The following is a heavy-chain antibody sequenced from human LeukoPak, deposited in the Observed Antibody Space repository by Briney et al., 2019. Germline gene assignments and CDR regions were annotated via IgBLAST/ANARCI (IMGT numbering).Heavy chain of an antibody. V-gene: IGHV3-49*04. CDR2: IRSKAYGGTT. Sequence: GGSPRLSCTASGFTFGDYAMSWGRHAPGKGVEWGGFIRSKAYGGTTEYAASGKGRFTISRDDSKSIAYLQMNMLKTEDTAVYYCTSMIETVGAFDIWGQGTMVTVSS. CDR1: GFTFGDYA. J-gene: IGHJ3*02. CDR3: TSMIETVGAFDI. D-gene: IGHD3-22*01.